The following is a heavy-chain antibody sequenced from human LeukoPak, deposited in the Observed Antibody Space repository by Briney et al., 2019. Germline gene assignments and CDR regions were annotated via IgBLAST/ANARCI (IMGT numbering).Heavy chain of an antibody. Sequence: ASVKVSCKASGYIFTSYYMHWVRQAPAQGLEWMGIINSSGGSTSYAQKFQGRVTMTRDTSTSTVYMELSSLRSEDTAVYYCARDGVLGGFDYWSQGTLVTVSS. CDR1: GYIFTSYY. J-gene: IGHJ4*02. D-gene: IGHD3-16*01. CDR2: INSSGGST. CDR3: ARDGVLGGFDY. V-gene: IGHV1-46*01.